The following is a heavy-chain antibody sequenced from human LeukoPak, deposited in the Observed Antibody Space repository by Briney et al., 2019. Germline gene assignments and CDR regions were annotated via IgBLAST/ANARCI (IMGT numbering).Heavy chain of an antibody. CDR1: GGSFSGYY. D-gene: IGHD3-3*01. CDR3: ARGEKRITIFGVVINPHPQFDY. Sequence: SETLSLTCAVYGGSFSGYYWSWIRHPPGRGLEWIGEINHSGSTKYNPSLKSRVTISVDTSKNQFSLKLSSVTAADTAVYYCARGEKRITIFGVVINPHPQFDYWGQGTLVTVSS. J-gene: IGHJ4*02. V-gene: IGHV4-34*01. CDR2: INHSGST.